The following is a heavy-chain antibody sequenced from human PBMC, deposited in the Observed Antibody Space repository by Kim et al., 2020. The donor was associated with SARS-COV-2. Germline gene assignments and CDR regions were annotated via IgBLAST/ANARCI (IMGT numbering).Heavy chain of an antibody. V-gene: IGHV4-34*01. CDR1: GGSFSGYY. CDR3: ASLAITMVRGVSNYYYYYGMDV. CDR2: INHSGST. D-gene: IGHD3-10*01. Sequence: SETLSLTCAVYGGSFSGYYWSWIRQPPGKGLEWIGEINHSGSTNYNPSLKSRVTISVDTSKNQFSLKLSSVTAADTAVYYCASLAITMVRGVSNYYYYYGMDVWGQGTTVTVSS. J-gene: IGHJ6*02.